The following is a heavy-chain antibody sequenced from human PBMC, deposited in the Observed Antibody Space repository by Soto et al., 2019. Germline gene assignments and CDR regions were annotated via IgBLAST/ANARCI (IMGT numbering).Heavy chain of an antibody. J-gene: IGHJ5*02. CDR3: AREVGHGWFNP. V-gene: IGHV3-53*04. CDR2: IYSGGST. Sequence: EVQLVESGGGLVQPGGSLRLSCAASGFTVSSNYMSWVREAPGKGLEWVSVIYSGGSTYYADSVKGRFTISRHNSKNTLYLQMNSLRAEDTAVYYCAREVGHGWFNPWGQGTLVTVSS. CDR1: GFTVSSNY.